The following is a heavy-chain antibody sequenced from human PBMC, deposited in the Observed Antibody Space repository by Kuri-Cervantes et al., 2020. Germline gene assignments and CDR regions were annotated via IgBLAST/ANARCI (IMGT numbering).Heavy chain of an antibody. CDR2: ISGSGGST. CDR3: AKAYSYATNDYYNHFDS. J-gene: IGHJ4*02. V-gene: IGHV3-23*01. Sequence: GGSLRLSCAASGFTFSSYAMSWARQAPGKGLEWVSAISGSGGSTYYADSVEGRFTISRDNSINTLYLQVNSLRAEDTAIYYCAKAYSYATNDYYNHFDSWGQGTLVTVSS. D-gene: IGHD3-10*01. CDR1: GFTFSSYA.